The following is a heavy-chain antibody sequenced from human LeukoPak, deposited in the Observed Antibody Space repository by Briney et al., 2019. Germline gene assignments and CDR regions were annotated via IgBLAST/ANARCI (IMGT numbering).Heavy chain of an antibody. V-gene: IGHV3-15*01. Sequence: PGGSLTLSCVASGFTFSKAWMSWVRQAPGKGLEWVGRIKSKTGGGTTDYVAYVKGRLTISRDDSKNTLSLQMNSLKAEDTAVYYCTAGRQTNIAVDGKGKDWFDPWGQGTLVTVSS. CDR2: IKSKTGGGTT. CDR1: GFTFSKAW. J-gene: IGHJ5*02. CDR3: TAGRQTNIAVDGKGKDWFDP. D-gene: IGHD6-19*01.